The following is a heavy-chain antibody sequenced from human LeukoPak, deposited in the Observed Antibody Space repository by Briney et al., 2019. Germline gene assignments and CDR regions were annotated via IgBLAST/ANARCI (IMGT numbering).Heavy chain of an antibody. V-gene: IGHV3-23*01. J-gene: IGHJ4*02. CDR1: GFTFSSYA. CDR3: ARDLCSGGSCSFDY. CDR2: ISGSGGST. Sequence: PGGSLRLSCAASGFTFSSYAMSWVRQAPGKGLEWVSAISGSGGSTYYADSVKGRFTISRDNSKNTLYLQMNSLRAEDTAVYYCARDLCSGGSCSFDYWGQGTLVTVSS. D-gene: IGHD2-15*01.